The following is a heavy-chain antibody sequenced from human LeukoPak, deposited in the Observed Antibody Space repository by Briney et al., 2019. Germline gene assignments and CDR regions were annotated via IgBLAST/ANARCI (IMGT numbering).Heavy chain of an antibody. CDR2: IYPGDSDT. D-gene: IGHD5-24*01. J-gene: IGHJ4*02. CDR3: ARHVRGGYNKYVTPFDY. V-gene: IGHV5-51*01. CDR1: GYSFTGYW. Sequence: GESLKISCKGSGYSFTGYWIGWVRQTPGKGLEWMGIIYPGDSDTRYSPSFQGQVTISADKSISTAYLQWSSLKASDTAMYYCARHVRGGYNKYVTPFDYWGQGTLVTVSS.